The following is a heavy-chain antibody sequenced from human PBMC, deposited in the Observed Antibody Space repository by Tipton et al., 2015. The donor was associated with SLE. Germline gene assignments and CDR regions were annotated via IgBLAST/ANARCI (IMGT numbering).Heavy chain of an antibody. CDR2: IHYSGTT. CDR3: AWTAAAGSFYRYFDL. J-gene: IGHJ2*01. D-gene: IGHD6-13*01. V-gene: IGHV4-59*12. Sequence: TLSLTCTVSGGSINNYYWSWIRQPPGKELEWIGYIHYSGTTDYNPSLRSRVTMSIDTSRNQFSLKLSSVTAADTAVYYCAWTAAAGSFYRYFDLWGRGTLVTVSS. CDR1: GGSINNYY.